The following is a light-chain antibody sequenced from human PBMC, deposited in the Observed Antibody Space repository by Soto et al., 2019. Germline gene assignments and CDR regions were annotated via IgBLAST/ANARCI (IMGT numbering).Light chain of an antibody. CDR3: QQSYNTPLT. J-gene: IGKJ1*01. CDR2: DAS. V-gene: IGKV1-39*01. Sequence: IEVTQSPSSLAASLGDRVTITCRASQTIGTYVNWYRQKSGAAPELLIYDASTLQSGVPSRFRGGASGTDFTLTISSLQLDDFATYYCQQSYNTPLTFGQGTTVEIK. CDR1: QTIGTY.